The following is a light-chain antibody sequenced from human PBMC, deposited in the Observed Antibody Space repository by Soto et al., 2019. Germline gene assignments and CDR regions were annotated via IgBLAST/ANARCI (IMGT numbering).Light chain of an antibody. CDR2: GAS. Sequence: ETVMTQSPATLSVSPGETVTLSCRASQSVGSKLAWYQQKPGQTPRLIIYGASTRATDIPVRFSGSGSGTEFTLTISSLQSEDFAVYYCQQYNNWPPYTFGQGTKLEIK. J-gene: IGKJ2*01. CDR1: QSVGSK. V-gene: IGKV3-15*01. CDR3: QQYNNWPPYT.